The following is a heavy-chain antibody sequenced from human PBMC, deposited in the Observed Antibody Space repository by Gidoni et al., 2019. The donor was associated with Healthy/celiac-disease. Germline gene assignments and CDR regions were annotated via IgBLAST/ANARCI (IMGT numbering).Heavy chain of an antibody. D-gene: IGHD4-17*01. CDR2: ISSSSSTI. J-gene: IGHJ4*02. Sequence: EVQLVESGGGLVQPGGSLRLSCAASGFTFSSYSMNWVRQAPGKGLEWVSYISSSSSTIYYADSVKGRFTISRDNAKNSLYLQMNSLRAEDTAVYYCAMMTTVTGEVYWGQGTLVTVSS. CDR3: AMMTTVTGEVY. CDR1: GFTFSSYS. V-gene: IGHV3-48*04.